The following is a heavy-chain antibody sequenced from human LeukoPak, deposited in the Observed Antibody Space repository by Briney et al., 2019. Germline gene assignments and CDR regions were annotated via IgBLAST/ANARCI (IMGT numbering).Heavy chain of an antibody. CDR1: GFTFSSYE. J-gene: IGHJ4*02. D-gene: IGHD2-15*01. CDR2: ISGSGTTI. CDR3: ARCQSGLLDY. Sequence: AGGSLRLSCAASGFTFSSYEMNWVRQAPGKGLEWVSYISGSGTTIYYADSVKGRFTISRDNAKNSLFLQMNSLRAEDTAVYYCARCQSGLLDYWGQGTLVTVSS. V-gene: IGHV3-48*03.